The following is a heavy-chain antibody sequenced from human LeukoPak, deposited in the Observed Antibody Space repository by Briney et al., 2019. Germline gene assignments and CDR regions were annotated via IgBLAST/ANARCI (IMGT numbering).Heavy chain of an antibody. CDR3: TRETSSRYFDY. V-gene: IGHV1-8*01. CDR1: GYNLTNYD. CDR2: MNPNSGRT. J-gene: IGHJ4*02. Sequence: ASVKVSCKASGYNLTNYDINWVRRATGQGLEWMGWMNPNSGRTGYAQNFQGRITITRNTSISTAYMELSSLRSEDTAVYYCTRETSSRYFDYWGQGTLVTVSS.